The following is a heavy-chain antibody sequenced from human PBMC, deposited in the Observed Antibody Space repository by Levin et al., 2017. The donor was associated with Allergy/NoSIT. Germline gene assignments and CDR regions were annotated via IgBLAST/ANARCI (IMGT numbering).Heavy chain of an antibody. CDR2: ISSTSEFI. J-gene: IGHJ6*02. D-gene: IGHD3-10*01. CDR3: ARLKGGSGSGAYYYYGMDV. Sequence: GGSLRLSCAASGFAFNTYTLNWVRQAPGKGLEWVSSISSTSEFIYYADSLEGRFAISRDNAKNSLYLQMNSLPVEDTAVYYCARLKGGSGSGAYYYYGMDVWGQGTTVTVSS. CDR1: GFAFNTYT. V-gene: IGHV3-21*06.